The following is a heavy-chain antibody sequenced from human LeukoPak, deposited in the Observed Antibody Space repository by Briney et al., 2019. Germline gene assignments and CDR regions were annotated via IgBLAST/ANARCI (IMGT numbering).Heavy chain of an antibody. Sequence: PSETLSLTCTVSGGSIRSSTYYWGWIRQPPGKGLEWIGIIYYSGSTYYNPSLKSRVTISVDTSKNQFSLKLSSVTAADTAVYYCARRSGSYYYFDYWGQGTLVTVSS. CDR2: IYYSGST. J-gene: IGHJ4*02. CDR3: ARRSGSYYYFDY. D-gene: IGHD3-10*01. V-gene: IGHV4-39*01. CDR1: GGSIRSSTYY.